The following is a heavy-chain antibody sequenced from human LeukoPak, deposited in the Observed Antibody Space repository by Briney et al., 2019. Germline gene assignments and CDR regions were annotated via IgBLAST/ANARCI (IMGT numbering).Heavy chain of an antibody. J-gene: IGHJ4*02. Sequence: GGSLRLSCAASGFTFSSYAMSWVRQAPGKGLEWVSAISGSGGSTYYADSVKGRFTISRDNSKNTLYLQMNSLRAEDTAVYYCAKSRLGELSLYLDYWGQGTLVTVSS. CDR1: GFTFSSYA. V-gene: IGHV3-23*01. CDR2: ISGSGGST. CDR3: AKSRLGELSLYLDY. D-gene: IGHD3-16*02.